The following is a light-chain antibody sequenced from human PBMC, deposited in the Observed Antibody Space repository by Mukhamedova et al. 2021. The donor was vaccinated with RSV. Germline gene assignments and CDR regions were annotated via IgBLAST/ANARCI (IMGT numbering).Light chain of an antibody. V-gene: IGLV3-25*03. Sequence: ELPKQYAFWFQQKPGQAPVLVIYKDNKRPAGIPERFSGSSSGTTVTLTISGVQAEDEADYYCQSADSSETYVFRRGTKVTVL. CDR3: QSADSSETYV. CDR2: KDN. CDR1: ELPKQY. J-gene: IGLJ1*01.